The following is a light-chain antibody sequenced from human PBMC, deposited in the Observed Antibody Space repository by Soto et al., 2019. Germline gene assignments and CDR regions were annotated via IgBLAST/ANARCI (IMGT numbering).Light chain of an antibody. J-gene: IGLJ2*01. Sequence: QSALTQPASVSGSPGQSITISCTGTSGDVGTYNVVSWYQQHPGKAPKLIISDVNKRPSGVSNRFSGSKSGNTASLTISGLQAEDEADYYCCTYAGRSTFVFGGGTKVTVL. CDR1: SGDVGTYNV. V-gene: IGLV2-23*02. CDR2: DVN. CDR3: CTYAGRSTFV.